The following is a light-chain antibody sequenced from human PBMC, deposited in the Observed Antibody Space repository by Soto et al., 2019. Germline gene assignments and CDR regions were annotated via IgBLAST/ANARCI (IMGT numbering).Light chain of an antibody. CDR2: RNY. J-gene: IGLJ3*02. Sequence: QSVLSQSPSASGTPGQRVTISCSGISSNIGSNYVFWYQQLPGTAPKVLIYRNYQRPSGVPDRFSGSKSGSSASLAISGLRSEDEADYYCAACDDSLRGWVFGGGTQLTVL. CDR1: SSNIGSNY. V-gene: IGLV1-47*01. CDR3: AACDDSLRGWV.